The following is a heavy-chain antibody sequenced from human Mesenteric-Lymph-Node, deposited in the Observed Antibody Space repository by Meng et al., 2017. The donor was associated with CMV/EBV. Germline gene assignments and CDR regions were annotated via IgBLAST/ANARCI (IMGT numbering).Heavy chain of an antibody. CDR1: GGSFSGYY. CDR2: INHSGST. Sequence: CAVYGGSFSGYYWSWIRQPPGKGLEWIGEINHSGSTNYNPSLKSRVTISVDTSKNQFSLKLSSVTAADTAVYYCARGGGRGWGRDNWFDPWGQGTLVTVS. D-gene: IGHD7-27*01. CDR3: ARGGGRGWGRDNWFDP. J-gene: IGHJ5*02. V-gene: IGHV4-34*01.